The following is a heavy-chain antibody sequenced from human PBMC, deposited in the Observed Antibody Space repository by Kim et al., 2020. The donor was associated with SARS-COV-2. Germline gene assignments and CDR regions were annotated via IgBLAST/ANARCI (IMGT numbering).Heavy chain of an antibody. CDR1: GFTFSSYG. V-gene: IGHV3-33*01. J-gene: IGHJ2*01. CDR3: ARLYSSSWYWYFDL. D-gene: IGHD6-13*01. CDR2: IWYDGSNK. Sequence: GGSLRLSCAATGFTFSSYGMHWVRQAPGKGLEWVAVIWYDGSNKYYADSVKGRFTISRDNSKNTLYLQMNSLRAEDTAVYYCARLYSSSWYWYFDLWGRGTLVTVSS.